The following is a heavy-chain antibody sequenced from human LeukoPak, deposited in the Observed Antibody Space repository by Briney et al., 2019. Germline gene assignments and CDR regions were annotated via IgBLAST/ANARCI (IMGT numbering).Heavy chain of an antibody. CDR3: ARGRYDYDFWSGYYYYYGMDV. Sequence: PSETLSLTCTVSGGSISSGGYYWSWIRQHPGKGLEWIGYIYYSGSTNYNPSPKSRVTISVDTSKNQFSLKLSSVTAADTAVYYCARGRYDYDFWSGYYYYYGMDVWGQGTTVTVSS. J-gene: IGHJ6*02. CDR1: GGSISSGGYY. D-gene: IGHD3-3*01. V-gene: IGHV4-61*08. CDR2: IYYSGST.